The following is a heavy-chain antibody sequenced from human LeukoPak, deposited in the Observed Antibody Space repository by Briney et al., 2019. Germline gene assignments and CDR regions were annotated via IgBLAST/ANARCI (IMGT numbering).Heavy chain of an antibody. CDR2: IWYDGSNK. J-gene: IGHJ4*02. CDR1: GFTFSSYG. D-gene: IGHD1-26*01. Sequence: GGSLRLSCAASGFTFSSYGMHWVRQAPGKGLEWVAVIWYDGSNKYYADSVKGRFTISRDNSKNTLYLQMNSLRAEDTAVYYCAGAFWELPGLFDYWGQGTLVTVSS. CDR3: AGAFWELPGLFDY. V-gene: IGHV3-33*01.